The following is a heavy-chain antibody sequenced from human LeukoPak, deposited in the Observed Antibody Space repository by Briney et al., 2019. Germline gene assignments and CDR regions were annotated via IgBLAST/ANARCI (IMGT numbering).Heavy chain of an antibody. CDR1: GGSISSSSYY. V-gene: IGHV4-39*07. Sequence: SETLSLTCTVSGGSISSSSYYWGWIRQPPGKGLEWIGSIYYSGSTYYNPSLKSRVTISVDTSKNQFSLKLSSVTAADTAVYYCARDGIGIAAAGTDYWGQGTLVTVSS. D-gene: IGHD6-13*01. CDR3: ARDGIGIAAAGTDY. CDR2: IYYSGST. J-gene: IGHJ4*02.